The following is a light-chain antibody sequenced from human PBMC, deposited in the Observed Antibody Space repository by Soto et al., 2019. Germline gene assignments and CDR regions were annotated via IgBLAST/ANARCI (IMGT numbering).Light chain of an antibody. V-gene: IGKV3D-11*03. CDR1: QSVDTM. Sequence: EIVLTQSPATLSLSAGERVTLSCRASQSVDTMVAWYQQQVGRTPRLLIYQTSNRATGVPARFSGSGSGTDITLTISRLDPEDFEMEFCQVLTDWSDFEYPFGQGTKRELK. J-gene: IGKJ2*01. CDR3: QVLTDWSDFEYP. CDR2: QTS.